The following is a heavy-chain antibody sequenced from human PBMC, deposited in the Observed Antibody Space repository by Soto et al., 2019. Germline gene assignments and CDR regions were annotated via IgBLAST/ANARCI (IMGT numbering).Heavy chain of an antibody. CDR3: ARDLHPYYYGSGSLFDY. CDR2: IIPILGIA. CDR1: GGTFSSYT. J-gene: IGHJ4*02. D-gene: IGHD3-10*01. V-gene: IGHV1-69*08. Sequence: QVQLVQSGAEVKKPGSSVKVSCKASGGTFSSYTISWVRQAPGQGLEWMGRIIPILGIANYAQKFQGRVTITADKSTSTAYMELSSLRSEDTAVYYCARDLHPYYYGSGSLFDYWGQGTLFTVSS.